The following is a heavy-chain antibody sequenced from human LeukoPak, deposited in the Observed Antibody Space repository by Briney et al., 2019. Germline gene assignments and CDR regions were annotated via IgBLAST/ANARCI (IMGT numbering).Heavy chain of an antibody. CDR2: ISAYNGNT. D-gene: IGHD3-9*01. J-gene: IGHJ4*02. V-gene: IGHV1-18*01. Sequence: ASVKVSCKASGYTFTSYGISWVRQAPGQGLEWMGWISAYNGNTNYAQKLQGRVTMTTDTSTSTAYMELRSLRSDDTAVYYCARASVYYDILTGYYKGAKFDYWGQGTLVTVSS. CDR1: GYTFTSYG. CDR3: ARASVYYDILTGYYKGAKFDY.